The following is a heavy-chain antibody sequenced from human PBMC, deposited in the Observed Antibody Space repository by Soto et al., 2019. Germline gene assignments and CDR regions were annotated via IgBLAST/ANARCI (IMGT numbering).Heavy chain of an antibody. CDR1: GFTFSSCA. CDR2: IIDSGGST. CDR3: ARELERVFDY. D-gene: IGHD1-1*01. Sequence: PGGSLRLSCAASGFTFSSCAMGWVRQAPGKGLEWVSDIIDSGGSTYYADSVKGRFTIPRDNSKNTMYLQMSSLRIEDTAVYYCARELERVFDYWGQGTLVTVSS. J-gene: IGHJ4*02. V-gene: IGHV3-23*01.